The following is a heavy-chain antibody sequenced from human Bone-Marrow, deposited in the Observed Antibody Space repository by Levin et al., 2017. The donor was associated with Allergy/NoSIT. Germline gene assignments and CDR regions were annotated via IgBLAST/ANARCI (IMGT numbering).Heavy chain of an antibody. CDR1: GYTFTDYY. CDR3: ARTCSSTDCYFDS. V-gene: IGHV1-46*01. CDR2: IRPSDGST. D-gene: IGHD2-2*01. Sequence: ASVKVSCKASGYTFTDYYIHWVRQAPGQGLEWMGLIRPSDGSTRYTQNFQGIVTMTRDTSTNTVYMEVSRMRSEDTAVYFCARTCSSTDCYFDSWGQGTLVIVSS. J-gene: IGHJ4*02.